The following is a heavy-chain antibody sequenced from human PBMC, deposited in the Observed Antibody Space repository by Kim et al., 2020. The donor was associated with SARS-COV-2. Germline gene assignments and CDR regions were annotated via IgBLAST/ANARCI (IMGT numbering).Heavy chain of an antibody. D-gene: IGHD3-16*02. V-gene: IGHV1-2*06. Sequence: ASVKVSCKASGYTFTGYYMHWVRQAPGQGLEWMGRINPNSGGTNYAQKFQGRVTMTRDTSISTAYMELSRLRSDDTAVYYCARDLRPFDYVWGSYRQNNYYYYGMDVWGQGTTVTVSS. CDR2: INPNSGGT. CDR1: GYTFTGYY. CDR3: ARDLRPFDYVWGSYRQNNYYYYGMDV. J-gene: IGHJ6*02.